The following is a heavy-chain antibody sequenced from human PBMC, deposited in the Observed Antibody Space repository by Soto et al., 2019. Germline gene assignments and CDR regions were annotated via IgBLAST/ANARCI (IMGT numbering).Heavy chain of an antibody. CDR1: GGSISNGGYY. V-gene: IGHV4-31*03. D-gene: IGHD3-3*01. J-gene: IGHJ6*02. CDR3: ARDVTDFWSGHEGMDV. CDR2: IYYSGST. Sequence: PSETLSLTCTVSGGSISNGGYYWTWIRQHPGKGLEWIGYIYYSGSTYYNPSLKSRVIISVDTSKNQFSLELTSVTAADTAVYYCARDVTDFWSGHEGMDVWGQGTTVTVSS.